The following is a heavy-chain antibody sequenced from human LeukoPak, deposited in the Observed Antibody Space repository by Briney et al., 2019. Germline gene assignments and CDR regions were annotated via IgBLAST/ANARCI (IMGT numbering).Heavy chain of an antibody. CDR2: TTGSSGDT. CDR3: ARWRYCSSTSCGGFDY. J-gene: IGHJ4*02. Sequence: GGTLRLSCAASGFTFSDYALSWVRQTPGKGLEWVAATTGSSGDTYHADSVKGRFAISRDNSKNTLYLQMNSLRAEDTAVYYCARWRYCSSTSCGGFDYWGQGTLVTVSS. V-gene: IGHV3-23*01. CDR1: GFTFSDYA. D-gene: IGHD2-2*01.